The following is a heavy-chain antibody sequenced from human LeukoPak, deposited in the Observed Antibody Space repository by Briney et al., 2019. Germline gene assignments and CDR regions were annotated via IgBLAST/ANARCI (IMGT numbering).Heavy chain of an antibody. Sequence: GASVKVSCKASGYTFTNYAMNWVRQAPGQGLEWMGWINTNTGNPTYAQGFTGRFVFSLDTSVSTAYLEISSLKAEDTAVYYCARGDYGSGSYYQEAGYFDYWGQGTLVTVSS. CDR1: GYTFTNYA. D-gene: IGHD3-10*01. CDR2: INTNTGNP. CDR3: ARGDYGSGSYYQEAGYFDY. J-gene: IGHJ4*02. V-gene: IGHV7-4-1*02.